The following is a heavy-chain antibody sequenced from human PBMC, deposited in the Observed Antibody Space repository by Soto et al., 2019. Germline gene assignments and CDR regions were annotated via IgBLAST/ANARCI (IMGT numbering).Heavy chain of an antibody. J-gene: IGHJ4*02. CDR2: ISGSGGST. D-gene: IGHD3-10*01. Sequence: LRLSCAASGFTFSSYAMSWVRQAPGKGLEWVSAISGSGGSTYYADSVKGRFTISRDNSKNTLYLQMNSLRAEDTAVYYCAKAHYYGSGSSFDYWGQGTLVTVSS. CDR1: GFTFSSYA. V-gene: IGHV3-23*01. CDR3: AKAHYYGSGSSFDY.